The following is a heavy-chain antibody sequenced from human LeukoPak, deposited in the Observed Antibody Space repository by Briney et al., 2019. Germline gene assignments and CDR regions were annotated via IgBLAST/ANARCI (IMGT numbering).Heavy chain of an antibody. CDR1: GGTFSSYA. V-gene: IGHV1-69*05. J-gene: IGHJ6*03. Sequence: SVEVSCKASGGTFSSYAISWVRQAPGQGLEWMGGIIPIFGTANYTQKFQGRVTITTDESTSTAYMELSSLRSEDTAVYYCARDSRSSWYRGYYYYYYMDVWGKGTTVTVSS. CDR2: IIPIFGTA. D-gene: IGHD6-13*01. CDR3: ARDSRSSWYRGYYYYYYMDV.